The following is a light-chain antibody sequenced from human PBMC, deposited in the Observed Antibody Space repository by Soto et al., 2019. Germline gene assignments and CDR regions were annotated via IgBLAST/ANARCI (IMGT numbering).Light chain of an antibody. CDR3: QQYNNWPLT. J-gene: IGKJ5*01. V-gene: IGKV3-15*01. Sequence: EIVMTQSPATLSVSPGERATLSCRASQSVSSNLAWYQQKPGQAPRLLIYGASSRATGIPVRFSGSGSRTEFTLTISSLQSEDFAVYYCQQYNNWPLTFGQGTRLEIK. CDR2: GAS. CDR1: QSVSSN.